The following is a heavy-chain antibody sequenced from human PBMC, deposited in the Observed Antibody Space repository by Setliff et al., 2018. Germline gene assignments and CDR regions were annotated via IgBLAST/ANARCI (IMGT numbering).Heavy chain of an antibody. Sequence: GASVKVSCKASGYTFTSYGISWVRQAPGQGLEWMGWISAYNGNTNYAQKLQGRVTMTTDTCTSTAYMELRSLRSDDTAVYYCARVRGDYGDQEFDYWGQGTLVTVSS. CDR2: ISAYNGNT. J-gene: IGHJ4*02. V-gene: IGHV1-18*01. CDR1: GYTFTSYG. D-gene: IGHD4-17*01. CDR3: ARVRGDYGDQEFDY.